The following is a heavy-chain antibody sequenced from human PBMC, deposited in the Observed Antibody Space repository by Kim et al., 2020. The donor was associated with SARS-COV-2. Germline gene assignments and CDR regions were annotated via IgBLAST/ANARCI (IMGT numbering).Heavy chain of an antibody. CDR3: ARDQGGVAVTDDYSFDY. V-gene: IGHV4-59*01. J-gene: IGHJ4*02. D-gene: IGHD6-19*01. Sequence: LKSRVTISVDTATNQFSLKLSSVTAADTAVYYCARDQGGVAVTDDYSFDYWGQGTLVTVSS.